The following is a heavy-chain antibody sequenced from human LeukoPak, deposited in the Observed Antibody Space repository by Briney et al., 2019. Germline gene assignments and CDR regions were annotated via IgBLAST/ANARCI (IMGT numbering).Heavy chain of an antibody. V-gene: IGHV3-48*03. CDR3: ARDHHRRLYDSQARDTFDI. Sequence: GGSLRLSCAASGFTFSSYEMNWGRQAPGKGLEWVSYISSSGTTIYYADSVKGRFTISRDNAKNSLYLQMNSLRADDTAVYYCARDHHRRLYDSQARDTFDIWGQGTMVTVSS. D-gene: IGHD3-22*01. CDR2: ISSSGTTI. CDR1: GFTFSSYE. J-gene: IGHJ3*02.